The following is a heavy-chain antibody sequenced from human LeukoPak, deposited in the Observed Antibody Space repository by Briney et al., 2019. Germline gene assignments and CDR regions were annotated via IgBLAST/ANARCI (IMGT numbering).Heavy chain of an antibody. J-gene: IGHJ4*02. D-gene: IGHD2-21*01. CDR3: ARLIAEVGGGTNYFDT. CDR2: VYISGGT. CDR1: GGSVTTAHWY. Sequence: SETLSLTCTVSGGSVTTAHWYWSWIRQPAGKGLEWIGRVYISGGTKYNPSLKSRVIMSLDASKTQFALRLTSVTAADTAVYYCARLIAEVGGGTNYFDTWGQGTLVTVSS. V-gene: IGHV4-4*07.